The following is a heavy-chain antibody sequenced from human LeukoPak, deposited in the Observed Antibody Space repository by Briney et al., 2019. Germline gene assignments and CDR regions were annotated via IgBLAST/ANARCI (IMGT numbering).Heavy chain of an antibody. D-gene: IGHD6-19*01. CDR3: ARAEAVAGPVDY. V-gene: IGHV3-21*01. Sequence: GGSLRLSCAASGFTFSSYSMSWVHQAPGKGLEWVSSISSSSSYIYYADSVKGRFTISRDNAKNSLYLQMNSLRAEDTAVYYCARAEAVAGPVDYWGQGTLVTVSS. CDR2: ISSSSSYI. CDR1: GFTFSSYS. J-gene: IGHJ4*02.